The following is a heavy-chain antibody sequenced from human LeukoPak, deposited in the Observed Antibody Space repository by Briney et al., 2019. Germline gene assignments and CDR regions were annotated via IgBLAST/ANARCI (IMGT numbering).Heavy chain of an antibody. CDR3: ARGGHYDILTGYQN. D-gene: IGHD3-9*01. Sequence: GGSLRLSCAASGFTFSSYSMNWVRQAPGKGLEWVSYISSSSSTIYYADSVKGRFTISRDNAKNSLYLQMNSLRAEDTAVYYCARGGHYDILTGYQNWGQGTLVTVSS. V-gene: IGHV3-48*01. CDR2: ISSSSSTI. CDR1: GFTFSSYS. J-gene: IGHJ4*02.